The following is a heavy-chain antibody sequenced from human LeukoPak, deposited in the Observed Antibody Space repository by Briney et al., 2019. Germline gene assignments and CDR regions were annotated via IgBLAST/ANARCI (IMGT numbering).Heavy chain of an antibody. J-gene: IGHJ4*02. Sequence: GGSLRLSCAASGFTFSNYAMTWVRQAPGKGLEWASSISGRGDITYYADSVKGRFTISRDNSKNTLYLQMNSLRSEDTAIYYCAKTVQFDYWGQGTLVTVSS. D-gene: IGHD4-17*01. CDR2: ISGRGDIT. CDR3: AKTVQFDY. CDR1: GFTFSNYA. V-gene: IGHV3-23*01.